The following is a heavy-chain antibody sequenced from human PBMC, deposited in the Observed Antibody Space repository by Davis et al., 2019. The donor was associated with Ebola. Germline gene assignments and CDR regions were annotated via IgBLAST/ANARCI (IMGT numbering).Heavy chain of an antibody. CDR3: ARDRRDGYNYGSYYYYGMDV. Sequence: GESLKISCAASGFTFSSYAMHWVRQAPGKGLEWVAVISYDGSNKYYADSVKGRFTISRDNSKNTLYLQMNSLRAEDTAVYYCARDRRDGYNYGSYYYYGMDVWGQGTTVTVSS. V-gene: IGHV3-30-3*01. CDR2: ISYDGSNK. J-gene: IGHJ6*02. D-gene: IGHD5-24*01. CDR1: GFTFSSYA.